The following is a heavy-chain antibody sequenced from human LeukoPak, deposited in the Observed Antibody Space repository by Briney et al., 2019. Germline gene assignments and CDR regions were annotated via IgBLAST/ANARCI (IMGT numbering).Heavy chain of an antibody. Sequence: SETLSLTCTVSGYSISSGYYWGWIRQPPGKGLEWIGSIYHSGSTYYNPSLKSRVTISVDTSKNQFSLKLSSVTAADTAVYYCARTYYDILTGYYGYYFDYWGQGTLVTVSS. CDR3: ARTYYDILTGYYGYYFDY. CDR2: IYHSGST. D-gene: IGHD3-9*01. J-gene: IGHJ4*02. CDR1: GYSISSGYY. V-gene: IGHV4-38-2*02.